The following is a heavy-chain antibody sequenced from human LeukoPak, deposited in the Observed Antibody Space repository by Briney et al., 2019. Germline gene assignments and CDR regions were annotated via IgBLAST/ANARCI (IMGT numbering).Heavy chain of an antibody. V-gene: IGHV1-2*02. CDR1: GYTFTGYY. CDR2: INPNSGGT. CDR3: ARDNIRGSGWWLYNWFDP. J-gene: IGHJ5*02. Sequence: ASVKVSCKASGYTFTGYYMHWVRQAPGQGLEWMGWINPNSGGTNYAQKFQGRVTMTRDTSISTAYMELSRLRSDDTAVYYCARDNIRGSGWWLYNWFDPWGQGTLVTVSS. D-gene: IGHD6-19*01.